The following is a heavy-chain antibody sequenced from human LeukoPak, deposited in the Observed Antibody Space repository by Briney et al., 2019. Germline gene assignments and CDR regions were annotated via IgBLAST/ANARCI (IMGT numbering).Heavy chain of an antibody. J-gene: IGHJ5*02. CDR3: ARAPPGYCSGGSCYRWFDP. CDR1: GGSISSYY. V-gene: IGHV4-59*01. CDR2: IYYSGST. D-gene: IGHD2-15*01. Sequence: SETLSLTCTVSGGSISSYYWSWIRQPPGKGLEWIGYIYYSGSTNYNPSLKSRVTISVDTSKNQFSLKLSSVTAADTAVYYCARAPPGYCSGGSCYRWFDPSGQGTMLTVSS.